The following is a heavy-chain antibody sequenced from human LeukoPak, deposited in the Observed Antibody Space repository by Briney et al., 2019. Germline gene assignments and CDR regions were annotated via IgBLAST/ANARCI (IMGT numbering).Heavy chain of an antibody. CDR3: ASEAYSGYQEYYFDY. J-gene: IGHJ4*02. V-gene: IGHV4-59*01. D-gene: IGHD5-12*01. CDR2: IYYTGST. CDR1: GGSISYYY. Sequence: SETLSLTCTVSGGSISYYYWSWIRQPPGKGLEWIGYIYYTGSTYYNPSLKSRVTISVDTSKKQFSLKLSSVTAADTAVYYCASEAYSGYQEYYFDYWGQGTLVTVSS.